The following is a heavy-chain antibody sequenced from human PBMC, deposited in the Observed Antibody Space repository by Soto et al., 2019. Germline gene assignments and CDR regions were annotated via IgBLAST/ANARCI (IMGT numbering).Heavy chain of an antibody. Sequence: GGSLRLSCAASGFTFSSYGMHWVRQAPGKGLEWVAVISYDGSNKYYADSVKGPFTISRDNSKNTLYLQMNSLRAEDTAVYYCAKGPKPFSSSRSYFDYWGQGTLVTVSS. V-gene: IGHV3-30*18. CDR3: AKGPKPFSSSRSYFDY. CDR2: ISYDGSNK. J-gene: IGHJ4*02. CDR1: GFTFSSYG. D-gene: IGHD6-13*01.